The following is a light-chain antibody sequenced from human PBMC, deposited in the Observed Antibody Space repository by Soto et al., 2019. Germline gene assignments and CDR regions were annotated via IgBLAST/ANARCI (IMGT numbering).Light chain of an antibody. CDR2: GAS. CDR1: QSIIDT. Sequence: EIVMTQSPATLSVSPGGRVTLSCRASQSIIDTIAWYQQKPGQAPRLLIYGASARATGFPARFSGSGSGTAFTLTISSLQSEEFAVYYCQQYNKWPWTFGQGTKVEIK. J-gene: IGKJ1*01. CDR3: QQYNKWPWT. V-gene: IGKV3-15*01.